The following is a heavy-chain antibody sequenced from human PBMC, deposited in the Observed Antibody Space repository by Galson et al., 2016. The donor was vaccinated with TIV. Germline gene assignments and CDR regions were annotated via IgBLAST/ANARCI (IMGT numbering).Heavy chain of an antibody. CDR3: GRDLAWGANCVDQ. Sequence: SLRLSCAASGFTFSSSGMHWVRQAPGKGLEWVAVIWYDGSQKYYADSVKGRFIISRDRAKKTLYLQMNSLRVEDTAVYYRGRDLAWGANCVDQWGLGTRVTVTS. CDR1: GFTFSSSG. J-gene: IGHJ4*02. V-gene: IGHV3-33*01. D-gene: IGHD4/OR15-4a*01. CDR2: IWYDGSQK.